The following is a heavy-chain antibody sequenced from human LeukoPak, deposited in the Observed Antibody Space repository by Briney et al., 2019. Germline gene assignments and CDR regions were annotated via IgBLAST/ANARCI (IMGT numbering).Heavy chain of an antibody. CDR2: ISYDGSNK. V-gene: IGHV3-30-3*01. Sequence: GGSLRLSCAASGFTFSSYAMHWVRQAPGKGLEWVAVISYDGSNKYYADSVKGRFTISRDNSKNTLYLQMNSLRAEDTAVYYCARGRGYCSSTSCRGGEGFDWGQGTLVTVSS. D-gene: IGHD2-2*01. CDR1: GFTFSSYA. CDR3: ARGRGYCSSTSCRGGEGFD. J-gene: IGHJ4*02.